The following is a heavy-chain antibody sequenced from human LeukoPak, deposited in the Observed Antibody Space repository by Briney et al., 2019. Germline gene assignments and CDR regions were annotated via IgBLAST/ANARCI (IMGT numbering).Heavy chain of an antibody. Sequence: EASVKVSCKASGYTFTGYFMHWVRQAPGQGPEWLGWINPNSGVTNYAQKFQGRVTMARDTSISTAYMELSRLRSDDTAVYYCARTWGVEMATISTIDYWGQGTLVTVSS. D-gene: IGHD5-24*01. CDR2: INPNSGVT. J-gene: IGHJ4*02. CDR3: ARTWGVEMATISTIDY. V-gene: IGHV1-2*02. CDR1: GYTFTGYF.